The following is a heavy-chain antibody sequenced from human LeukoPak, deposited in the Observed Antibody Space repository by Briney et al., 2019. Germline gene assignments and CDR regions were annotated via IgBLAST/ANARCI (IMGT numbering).Heavy chain of an antibody. Sequence: ASVKVSCKVSGYTLTELSMHWVRQAPGKGLEWMGGFDPEDGETIYAHKFQGRVTMTEDTSTDTAYMELSSLRSEDTAVYYCATDGQPHAPYSSTVYGMDVWGQGTTVTVSS. V-gene: IGHV1-24*01. J-gene: IGHJ6*02. CDR1: GYTLTELS. CDR2: FDPEDGET. CDR3: ATDGQPHAPYSSTVYGMDV. D-gene: IGHD6-13*01.